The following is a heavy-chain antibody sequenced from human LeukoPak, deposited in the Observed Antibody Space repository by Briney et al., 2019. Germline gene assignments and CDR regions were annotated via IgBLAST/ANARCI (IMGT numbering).Heavy chain of an antibody. CDR1: GFTFSSYG. J-gene: IGHJ6*02. CDR2: IWYEGSNK. D-gene: IGHD3-10*01. Sequence: GGSLRLSCAASGFTFSSYGMHWVRQAPGKGLEWVAVIWYEGSNKYYADSVKGRFTISRDNSKNTLYLQMNSLRAEDTAVYYCARGGYYYGSGSRTYYYYGMDVWGQGTTVTVSS. V-gene: IGHV3-33*01. CDR3: ARGGYYYGSGSRTYYYYGMDV.